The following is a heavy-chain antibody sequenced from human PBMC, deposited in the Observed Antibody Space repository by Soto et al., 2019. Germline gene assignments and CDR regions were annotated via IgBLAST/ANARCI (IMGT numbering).Heavy chain of an antibody. CDR1: GGSFSSSNW. V-gene: IGHV4-4*02. CDR3: ARGGFGVVVGGDEYAFDI. D-gene: IGHD3-3*01. CDR2: TYHTVRT. J-gene: IGHJ3*02. Sequence: QVQLQESGPGLVKPSETLSLTCAVSGGSFSSSNWWTWVRQPPGKGLEWIGETYHTVRTNYNPSLKSRVHISGDKSKNQFSLDLTSLTAADAAIYYCARGGFGVVVGGDEYAFDIWGQGTMFTVSS.